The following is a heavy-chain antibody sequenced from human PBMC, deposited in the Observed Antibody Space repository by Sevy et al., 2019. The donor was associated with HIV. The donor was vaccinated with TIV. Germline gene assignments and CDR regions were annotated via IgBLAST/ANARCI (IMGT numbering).Heavy chain of an antibody. J-gene: IGHJ4*02. V-gene: IGHV3-72*01. CDR1: GFTFSDHY. CDR2: TRNKADSYTT. D-gene: IGHD6-13*01. Sequence: GGSLRLSCAASGFTFSDHYMEWVRQAPGKGLEWIGRTRNKADSYTTEYAASVKGRFTISRDDSKNSLYLQMNSLKTEDTAVYYCTTHAGIAAAGRVFDYWGQGTLVTVSS. CDR3: TTHAGIAAAGRVFDY.